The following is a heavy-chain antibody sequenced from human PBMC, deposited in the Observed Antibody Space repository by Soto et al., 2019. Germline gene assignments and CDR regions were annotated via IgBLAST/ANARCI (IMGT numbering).Heavy chain of an antibody. CDR2: ISAYNGNT. CDR1: GYTFTSYG. CDR3: ARDITMVRGVIFYYYGMDV. V-gene: IGHV1-18*04. D-gene: IGHD3-10*01. Sequence: ASVKVSFKASGYTFTSYGISWVRQAPGQGLEWMGWISAYNGNTNYAQKLQGRVTMTTDTSTSTAYMELRSLRSDDTAVYYCARDITMVRGVIFYYYGMDVWGQGTTVTVSS. J-gene: IGHJ6*02.